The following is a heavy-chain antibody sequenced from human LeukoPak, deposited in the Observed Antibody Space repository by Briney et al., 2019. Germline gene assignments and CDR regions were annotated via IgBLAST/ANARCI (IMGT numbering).Heavy chain of an antibody. Sequence: ASVKVSCKASGYTFTSYDGNWVRQATGQGLEWMGRMNPNSGDTGYAQKFQGRVTMTRNTSISTAYMELSSLRSEDTAVYYCARASGYYEYYFDYWGQGTLVTVSS. V-gene: IGHV1-8*01. CDR3: ARASGYYEYYFDY. D-gene: IGHD3-22*01. CDR1: GYTFTSYD. J-gene: IGHJ4*02. CDR2: MNPNSGDT.